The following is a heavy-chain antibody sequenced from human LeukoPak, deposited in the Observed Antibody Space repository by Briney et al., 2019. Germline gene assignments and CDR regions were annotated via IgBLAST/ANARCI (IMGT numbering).Heavy chain of an antibody. V-gene: IGHV1-2*02. Sequence: APVKVSCKASGYTFTGYYMHWVRQAPGQGLEWMGWINPNSGGTNYAQKFQGRVTMTRDTSISTAYMELSRLRSDDTAVYYCAREPTPGSDFSQQDNRGIHLWSYYFDYWGQGTLVTVST. CDR2: INPNSGGT. D-gene: IGHD5-18*01. CDR1: GYTFTGYY. CDR3: AREPTPGSDFSQQDNRGIHLWSYYFDY. J-gene: IGHJ4*02.